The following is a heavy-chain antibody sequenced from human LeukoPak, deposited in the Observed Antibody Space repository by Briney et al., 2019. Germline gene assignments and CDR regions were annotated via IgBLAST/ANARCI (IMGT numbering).Heavy chain of an antibody. CDR2: IRYDGTTK. J-gene: IGHJ4*02. CDR3: AKDSVVTIDY. Sequence: GGSLRLSCGVSGFFFSDYGMHWVRQSPAKGLEWLAYIRYDGTTKYYADSVKGRFTISRDNSKNTLSLQMDRLTSDDTALYYCAKDSVVTIDYWGQGTLGTVS. CDR1: GFFFSDYG. V-gene: IGHV3-30*02. D-gene: IGHD2-21*02.